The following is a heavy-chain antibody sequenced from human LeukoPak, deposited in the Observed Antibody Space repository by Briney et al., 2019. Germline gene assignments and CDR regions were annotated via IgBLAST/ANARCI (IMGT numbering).Heavy chain of an antibody. J-gene: IGHJ4*02. CDR3: TRGYCSSTSCADY. CDR2: IRSKAYGGTT. Sequence: GGSLRLSCTASGFTFGDYAMSWVRQAPGKGLEWVGFIRSKAYGGTTEYAASVKGRFTISRDDSKSIAYLQMNSLKTEDTAVYYCTRGYCSSTSCADYWGQGTLVTVSS. D-gene: IGHD2-2*01. V-gene: IGHV3-49*04. CDR1: GFTFGDYA.